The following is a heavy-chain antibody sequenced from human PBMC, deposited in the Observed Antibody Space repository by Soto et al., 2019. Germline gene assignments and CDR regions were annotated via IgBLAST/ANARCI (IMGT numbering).Heavy chain of an antibody. J-gene: IGHJ4*02. D-gene: IGHD1-26*01. Sequence: QVQLVESGGGAVQPGASLRLSCVASGFDFTYYAMHWVRQAPGKGLESVAVMSSDGSKIHHTDSVKGRFTISRDNSMNTLYLQMHSLRKEDTAVYFCAKDEGVGGTLGLFDYWGQGTLVSVSS. CDR3: AKDEGVGGTLGLFDY. V-gene: IGHV3-30*18. CDR2: MSSDGSKI. CDR1: GFDFTYYA.